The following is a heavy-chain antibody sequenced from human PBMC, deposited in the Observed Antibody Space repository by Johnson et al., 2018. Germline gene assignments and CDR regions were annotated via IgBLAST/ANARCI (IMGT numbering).Heavy chain of an antibody. D-gene: IGHD1-26*01. CDR1: GGSFSDYY. CDR3: ARAPLGATRRQYFQH. J-gene: IGHJ1*01. CDR2: INYSAST. V-gene: IGHV4-34*01. Sequence: QVQLQQWGAGLLKPSETLSLTCAVYGGSFSDYYWSWIRQPPGKGLEWIGEINYSASTNYNPSLKSRVTISVDTSKNQFSLKLSSVIAGDTAVYYRARAPLGATRRQYFQHWGQGTLVIVSS.